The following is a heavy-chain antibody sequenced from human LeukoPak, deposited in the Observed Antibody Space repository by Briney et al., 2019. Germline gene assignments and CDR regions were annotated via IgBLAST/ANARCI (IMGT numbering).Heavy chain of an antibody. CDR3: ASARLYSSSWYYYFDY. V-gene: IGHV3-48*03. D-gene: IGHD6-13*01. CDR1: GMSFSSYE. CDR2: ISSGGTTI. J-gene: IGHJ4*02. Sequence: GGSLRLSCAASGMSFSSYEMNWVRQASGKGLEWVSYISSGGTTIYYADSVKGRFTISRDNAKNSLYLQMNNLRAEDTAVYYCASARLYSSSWYYYFDYWGRGTLVTVSS.